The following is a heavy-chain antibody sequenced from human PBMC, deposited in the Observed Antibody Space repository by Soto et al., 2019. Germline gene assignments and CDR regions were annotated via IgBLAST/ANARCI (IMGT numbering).Heavy chain of an antibody. CDR1: GYSFTSYW. CDR2: IYPGDSDT. D-gene: IGHD3-10*01. CDR3: ARDGSGSYYASPYYDYGMDV. Sequence: GESLKISCKGSGYSFTSYWIGWVRQMPGKGLEWMGIIYPGDSDTRYSPSFQGQVTISADKSISTAYLQWSSLKASDTAMYYCARDGSGSYYASPYYDYGMDVWGQGTTVTVS. V-gene: IGHV5-51*01. J-gene: IGHJ6*02.